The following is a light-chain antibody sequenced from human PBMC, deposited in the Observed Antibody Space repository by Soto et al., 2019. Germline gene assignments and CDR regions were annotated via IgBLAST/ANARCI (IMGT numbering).Light chain of an antibody. CDR2: EVN. CDR1: STDVGGYNA. Sequence: QSALSQPASVSGSPGQTITISCTGTSTDVGGYNAVSWYQHHPGKAPKLIIYEVNYRPSGVSNRFSGSKSGNTASLTISGLQAEDEADYFCSSYTSSRTLVFGGGTKVTVL. V-gene: IGLV2-14*01. J-gene: IGLJ2*01. CDR3: SSYTSSRTLV.